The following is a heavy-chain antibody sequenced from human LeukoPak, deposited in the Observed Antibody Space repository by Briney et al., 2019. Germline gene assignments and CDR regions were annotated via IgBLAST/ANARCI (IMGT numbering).Heavy chain of an antibody. J-gene: IGHJ4*02. CDR3: TTDKYSSGWYGGFDN. D-gene: IGHD6-19*01. CDR2: IKSKTDGGAT. Sequence: GGSLRLSRAASGFTVSNAWMSWVRQAPGKGLEWVGRIKSKTDGGATDYAAPVKGRFTISRDDSKNTLYLQMNSLKSEDTAVYYCTTDKYSSGWYGGFDNWGQGTLVTVSS. V-gene: IGHV3-15*01. CDR1: GFTVSNAW.